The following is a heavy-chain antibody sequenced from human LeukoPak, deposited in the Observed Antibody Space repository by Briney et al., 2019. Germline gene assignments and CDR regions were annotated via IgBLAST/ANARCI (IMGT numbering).Heavy chain of an antibody. Sequence: ASVKVSCKASGYTFATYYMHWVRQAPGQGPEWMGTINPSGGSTSYAQKFQGRVIMTRDTSTSTVYMELSSLRSEDTAVYYCARDRWCFDYWGQGTLVTVSS. CDR1: GYTFATYY. CDR3: ARDRWCFDY. J-gene: IGHJ4*02. V-gene: IGHV1-46*01. D-gene: IGHD2-8*01. CDR2: INPSGGST.